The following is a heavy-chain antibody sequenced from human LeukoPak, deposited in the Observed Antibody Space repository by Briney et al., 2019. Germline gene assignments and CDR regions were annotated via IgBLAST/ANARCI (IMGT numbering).Heavy chain of an antibody. CDR2: INPKSGAA. J-gene: IGHJ4*02. CDR1: GYIFSDYY. V-gene: IGHV1-2*02. Sequence: ASVKVSCKASGYIFSDYYMHWVRQAPGQGLEWLGWINPKSGAADYAQQFRGRVTMTRDTSINTDYMEMKRVTSDDTAVYYCARGAEAETSPLDFWGQGTLIIVS. CDR3: ARGAEAETSPLDF. D-gene: IGHD6-13*01.